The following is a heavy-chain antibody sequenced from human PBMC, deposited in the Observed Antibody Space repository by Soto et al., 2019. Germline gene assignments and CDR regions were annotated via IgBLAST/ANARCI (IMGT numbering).Heavy chain of an antibody. CDR3: ARDPGYYGSGSSVYS. CDR2: ISSSSSYI. CDR1: GFTFSSYS. D-gene: IGHD3-10*01. Sequence: GGSLRLSCAASGFTFSSYSMNWVRQAPGKGLEWVSSISSSSSYIYYADSVKGRFTISRDNAKNSLYLQMNSLRAEDTAVYYCARDPGYYGSGSSVYSWGQGTLVTVSS. J-gene: IGHJ4*02. V-gene: IGHV3-21*01.